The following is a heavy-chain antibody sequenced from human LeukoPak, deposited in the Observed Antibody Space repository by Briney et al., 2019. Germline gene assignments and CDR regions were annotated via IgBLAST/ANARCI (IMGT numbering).Heavy chain of an antibody. CDR1: GGTFSSYA. D-gene: IGHD2-8*01. CDR2: IIPIFGTA. CDR3: VYGTWDYFDY. J-gene: IGHJ4*02. Sequence: ASVKVSCKASGGTFSSYAISWVRQAPGQGPEWMGGIIPIFGTANYAQKFQGRVTITADESTSTAYMELSSLRSEDTAVYYCVYGTWDYFDYWGQGTLVTVSS. V-gene: IGHV1-69*13.